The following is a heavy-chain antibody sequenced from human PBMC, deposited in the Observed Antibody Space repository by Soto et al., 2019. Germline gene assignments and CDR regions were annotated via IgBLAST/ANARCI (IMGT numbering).Heavy chain of an antibody. V-gene: IGHV1-18*01. CDR3: ARVGPYDFWSGYYNPMDY. D-gene: IGHD3-3*01. CDR2: ISAYNGNT. CDR1: GYTFTSYG. J-gene: IGHJ4*02. Sequence: QVQLVQSGAEVKKPGASVKVSCKASGYTFTSYGFSWVRQAPGQGHEWMGWISAYNGNTNYAQNLQGRVTVTTDTSTSTAYMELRSRTSADTAVYFCARVGPYDFWSGYYNPMDYWGQGTLVTVSS.